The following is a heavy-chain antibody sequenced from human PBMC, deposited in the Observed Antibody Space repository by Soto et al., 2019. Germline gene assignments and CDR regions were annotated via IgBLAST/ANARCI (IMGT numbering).Heavy chain of an antibody. Sequence: KPSETLSLTCTVSGTSISSYYWSWIRQPPGKGLEWIANIHYSGTTNYNPSLASRVTLSVDTSKNQSSLKMTSVTAADRAMYFCARYNSSAIDYWGRGPLVTVYS. V-gene: IGHV4-59*01. J-gene: IGHJ4*02. CDR3: ARYNSSAIDY. D-gene: IGHD1-1*01. CDR2: IHYSGTT. CDR1: GTSISSYY.